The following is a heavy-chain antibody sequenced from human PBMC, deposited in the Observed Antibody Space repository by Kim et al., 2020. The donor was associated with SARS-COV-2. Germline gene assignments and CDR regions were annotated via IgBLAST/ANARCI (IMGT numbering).Heavy chain of an antibody. V-gene: IGHV3-11*06. CDR3: ARSRSITIFGVVITRFVDY. Sequence: GRFTISRDNAKNSLYVQMNSLRAEDTAVYYCARSRSITIFGVVITRFVDYWGQGTLVTVSS. D-gene: IGHD3-3*01. J-gene: IGHJ4*02.